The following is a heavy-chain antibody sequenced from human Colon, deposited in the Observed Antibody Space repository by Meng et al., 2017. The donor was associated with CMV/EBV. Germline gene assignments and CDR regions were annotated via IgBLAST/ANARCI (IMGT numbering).Heavy chain of an antibody. J-gene: IGHJ6*02. V-gene: IGHV3-53*05. CDR3: AKDRSSLEWLLSGQDYFYYYGMDV. Sequence: GESLKISCAASGFSVSKNYMSWVRQAPGKGLEWVSVIYGGGTTYYADSVKGRFTISRDNSMNTLYLRMNSLRVEDTAVYYCAKDRSSLEWLLSGQDYFYYYGMDVWGQGTTVTVSS. CDR1: GFSVSKNY. D-gene: IGHD3-3*01. CDR2: IYGGGTT.